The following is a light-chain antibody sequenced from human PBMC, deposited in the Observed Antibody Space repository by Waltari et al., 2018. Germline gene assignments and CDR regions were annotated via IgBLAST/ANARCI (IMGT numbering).Light chain of an antibody. Sequence: DIQMTQSPSTLSASVGDRVTITCRASQSISSWLAWYQQRPGKAPSLLIYKGSSLESGVPSRFSGSGSGTEFTLTISSLQPDDFATYYCQQYSINPLTFGGGTKLEI. CDR2: KGS. CDR3: QQYSINPLT. V-gene: IGKV1-5*03. CDR1: QSISSW. J-gene: IGKJ4*01.